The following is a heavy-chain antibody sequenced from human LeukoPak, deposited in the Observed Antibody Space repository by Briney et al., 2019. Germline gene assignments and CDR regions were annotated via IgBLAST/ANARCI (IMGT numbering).Heavy chain of an antibody. CDR3: ARGQPSPYYYGMDV. CDR2: IIPILGIA. CDR1: GGTFSSYA. V-gene: IGHV1-69*04. Sequence: AAVKVSCKASGGTFSSYAISWVRQAPGQGLEWMGRIIPILGIANYAQNLHGRVTITADKSTSTASMETSSLRSEETDVYYCARGQPSPYYYGMDVWGQGTTVTVSS. J-gene: IGHJ6*02.